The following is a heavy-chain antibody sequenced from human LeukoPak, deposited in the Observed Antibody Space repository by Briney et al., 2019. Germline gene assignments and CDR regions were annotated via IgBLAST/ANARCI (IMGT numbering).Heavy chain of an antibody. Sequence: SVKVSCKASGGTFSSYAISWVRQAPGQGLEWMGGIIPIFGTANYAQKLQGRVTMTRDTSISTAYMELSRLRSDDTAVYYCARDFDWLLYDAFDIWGQGTMVTVSS. J-gene: IGHJ3*02. CDR3: ARDFDWLLYDAFDI. D-gene: IGHD3-9*01. V-gene: IGHV1-69*05. CDR2: IIPIFGTA. CDR1: GGTFSSYA.